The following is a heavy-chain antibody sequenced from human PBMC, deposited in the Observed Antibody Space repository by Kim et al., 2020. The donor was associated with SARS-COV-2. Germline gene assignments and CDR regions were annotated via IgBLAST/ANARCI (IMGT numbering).Heavy chain of an antibody. CDR3: PRHPPTRGSDENYYYGMDV. D-gene: IGHD2-21*02. V-gene: IGHV4-39*01. J-gene: IGHJ6*02. CDR2: IYYSGST. CDR1: GGSISSSSYY. Sequence: SETLSLTCTVSGGSISSSSYYWGWIRQPPGKGLEWIGSIYYSGSTYYNPSLKSRVTISVDTSKNQFSLKLSSVTAADTAVYYCPRHPPTRGSDENYYYGMDVWGQETTITVSS.